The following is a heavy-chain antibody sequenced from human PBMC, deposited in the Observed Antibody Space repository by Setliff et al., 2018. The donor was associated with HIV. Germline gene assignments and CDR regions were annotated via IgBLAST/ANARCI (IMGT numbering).Heavy chain of an antibody. CDR1: GGSFSNYY. V-gene: IGHV4-4*08. Sequence: SETLSLTCAVYGGSFSNYYWSWIRQSPGKGLEWIGHVYTSGSTNYNPSLESRLTISVDTSRNQFSLRLSSVTAADTAVYYCAREPDYWGQGTLVTVSS. CDR3: AREPDY. J-gene: IGHJ4*02. CDR2: VYTSGST.